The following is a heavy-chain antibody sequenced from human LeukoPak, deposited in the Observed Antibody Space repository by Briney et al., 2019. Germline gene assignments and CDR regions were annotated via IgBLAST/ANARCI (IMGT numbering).Heavy chain of an antibody. D-gene: IGHD6-19*01. V-gene: IGHV3-21*01. CDR3: AQWLPPYYFDY. Sequence: GGSLRLSCAASGFTFSSYAMNWVRQAPGKGLEWVSSISSSSSYIYYADSVKGRFTISRDNAKNSLYLQMNSLRAEDTAVYYCAQWLPPYYFDYWGQGTLVTVSS. CDR1: GFTFSSYA. J-gene: IGHJ4*02. CDR2: ISSSSSYI.